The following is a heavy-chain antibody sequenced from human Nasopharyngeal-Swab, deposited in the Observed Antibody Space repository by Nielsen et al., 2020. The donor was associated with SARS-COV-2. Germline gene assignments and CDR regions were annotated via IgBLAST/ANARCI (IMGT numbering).Heavy chain of an antibody. CDR3: SRLHFYYMDF. V-gene: IGHV3-53*01. CDR1: GFDVRIND. CDR2: HYVDGRT. J-gene: IGHJ6*03. Sequence: GESLKISCAASGFDVRINDVIWVRQAPGNGLEWVSMHYVDGRTVYAVSARGRFAISRDSFTNTVSLQMNALRAKDTGLYFCSRLHFYYMDFWGEGTTVTVSS.